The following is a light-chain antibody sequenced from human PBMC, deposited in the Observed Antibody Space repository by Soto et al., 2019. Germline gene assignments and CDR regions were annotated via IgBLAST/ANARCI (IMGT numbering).Light chain of an antibody. J-gene: IGKJ4*01. Sequence: AIQLTQSPSPLSASIRDRVTITCRASEGIGSDLAWYQQKPRKAPKLLIYDASNLGSGVPSRFSGSGSGTDFTLTISSLQPEDFATYYCQQFDIYPLTFGGGTKVEIK. CDR1: EGIGSD. V-gene: IGKV1-13*02. CDR3: QQFDIYPLT. CDR2: DAS.